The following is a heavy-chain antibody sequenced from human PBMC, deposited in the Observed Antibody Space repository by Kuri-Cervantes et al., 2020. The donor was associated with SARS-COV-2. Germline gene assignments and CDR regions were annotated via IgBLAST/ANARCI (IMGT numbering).Heavy chain of an antibody. Sequence: GESLKISCAASGFTFSSYAMHWVRQAPGKGLEWVAVISYDGSNKYYADSVKGRFTISRDNSKNTLYLQMNSLGAEDTAVYYCARDPGGTSWGQGTLVTVSS. V-gene: IGHV3-30-3*01. CDR1: GFTFSSYA. CDR3: ARDPGGTS. J-gene: IGHJ4*02. CDR2: ISYDGSNK. D-gene: IGHD3-16*01.